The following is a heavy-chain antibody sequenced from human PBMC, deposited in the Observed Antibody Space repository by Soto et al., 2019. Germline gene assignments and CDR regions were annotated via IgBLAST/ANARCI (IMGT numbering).Heavy chain of an antibody. Sequence: LEERGGGLVQPGTSLRVSCVASGFTFSNFWIHWVRQVPGKGLQWVARINGEGTSVMYADSVKGRATISRDNVRSTVYLQLNSLRTEDTAVYFCLRDYDSYLDLWGRDTQVTVSS. D-gene: IGHD3-3*01. J-gene: IGHJ2*01. CDR1: GFTFSNFW. CDR2: INGEGTSV. CDR3: LRDYDSYLDL. V-gene: IGHV3-74*03.